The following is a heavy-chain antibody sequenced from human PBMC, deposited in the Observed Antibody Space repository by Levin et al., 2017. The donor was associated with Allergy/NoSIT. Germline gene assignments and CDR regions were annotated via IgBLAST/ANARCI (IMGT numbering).Heavy chain of an antibody. CDR2: IYYVGNT. J-gene: IGHJ4*02. CDR1: GGSFSGSRYS. CDR3: ARGEVTYDILTGYFPGYFDH. D-gene: IGHD3-9*01. Sequence: SQTLSLTCTVSGGSFSGSRYSWGWIRQSPGKGLEWIGDIIYYVGNTYYNPSLESRVTISVDTSKIQFYLKLYSVTAADTAVYYCARGEVTYDILTGYFPGYFDHGGQGILVTVSS. V-gene: IGHV4-39*01.